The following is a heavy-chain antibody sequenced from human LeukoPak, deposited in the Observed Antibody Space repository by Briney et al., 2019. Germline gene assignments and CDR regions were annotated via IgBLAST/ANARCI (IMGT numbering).Heavy chain of an antibody. CDR2: IYPGDSDT. CDR1: GYSFTSYW. V-gene: IGHV5-51*01. CDR3: ARTYIMIFGVVINGYYFDY. Sequence: GESLKISCKGSGYSFTSYWIGWVRQMPGKGLEWMGIIYPGDSDTRYSPSFQGQVTISADKSISTAYLQWSSLKASDTAMYYCARTYIMIFGVVINGYYFDYWGQGTLVTVSS. D-gene: IGHD3-3*01. J-gene: IGHJ4*02.